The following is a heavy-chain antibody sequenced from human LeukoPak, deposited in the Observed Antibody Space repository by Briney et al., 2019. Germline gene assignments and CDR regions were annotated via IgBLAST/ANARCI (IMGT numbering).Heavy chain of an antibody. CDR1: GGSISGYY. D-gene: IGHD5-12*01. Sequence: RTSETLSLTCTVSGGSISGYYWSWIRQPPGKGLEWIGYIYYSGSTNYNPSLKSRVTISVDTSKNQFSLKLSSVTAADTAVYYCAGGHYSGYEHWGQGTLVTVSS. CDR2: IYYSGST. V-gene: IGHV4-59*01. J-gene: IGHJ4*02. CDR3: AGGHYSGYEH.